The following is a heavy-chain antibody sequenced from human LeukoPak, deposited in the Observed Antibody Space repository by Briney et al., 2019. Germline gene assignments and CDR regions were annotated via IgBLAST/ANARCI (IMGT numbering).Heavy chain of an antibody. D-gene: IGHD5-12*01. J-gene: IGHJ6*02. V-gene: IGHV3-53*01. CDR1: GFTVSGNY. CDR3: ARGRYEFSAGMDV. Sequence: GGSLRLSCAASGFTVSGNYMSWVRLATGKGLEWVSVIYIGGRTNYADSVRGRFTISRDNSKNTLYLQMNSLRAEDTAVYYCARGRYEFSAGMDVWGQGTTVTVSS. CDR2: IYIGGRT.